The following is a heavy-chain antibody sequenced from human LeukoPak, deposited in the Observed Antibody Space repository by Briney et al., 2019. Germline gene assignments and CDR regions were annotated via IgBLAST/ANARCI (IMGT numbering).Heavy chain of an antibody. J-gene: IGHJ5*02. Sequence: GGSLRLSCAVSGFTVSGDYMSWVRQAPGKGLEWVSVIYSGGSTYYADSVKGRFTISRDNSKNTLYLQMNSLRVEDTAVYYCARHDWFDPWGQGTPVTVSS. CDR2: IYSGGST. CDR3: ARHDWFDP. CDR1: GFTVSGDY. V-gene: IGHV3-53*01.